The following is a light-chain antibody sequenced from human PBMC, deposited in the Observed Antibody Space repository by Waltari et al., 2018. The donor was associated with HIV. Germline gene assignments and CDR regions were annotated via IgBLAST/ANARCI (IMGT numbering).Light chain of an antibody. V-gene: IGLV2-14*01. CDR1: SSDVGGYNY. Sequence: QSALTQPASVSGSPGQSITISCTGTSSDVGGYNYVSWYQQHPGKAPKLMIYDVSSRPSWGVTRFFGSKSSSTTSLTISGLQPEDEADYYCSSDTGSSTLDVVFGGGTKLTVL. CDR2: DVS. J-gene: IGLJ2*01. CDR3: SSDTGSSTLDVV.